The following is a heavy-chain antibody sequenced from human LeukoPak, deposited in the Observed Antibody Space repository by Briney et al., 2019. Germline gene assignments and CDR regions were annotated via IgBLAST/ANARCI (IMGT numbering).Heavy chain of an antibody. J-gene: IGHJ3*02. CDR2: ISYDGSNK. CDR1: GFTFSSYA. Sequence: GGSLRLSCAASGFTFSSYAMHWVRQAPGKGLEWVAVISYDGSNKYYADSVKGRFTISRDNSKNTLYLQMNSLRAEDTAVYYCAREPMTTVTLGAFDIWGQGTMVTVSS. V-gene: IGHV3-30-3*01. D-gene: IGHD4-11*01. CDR3: AREPMTTVTLGAFDI.